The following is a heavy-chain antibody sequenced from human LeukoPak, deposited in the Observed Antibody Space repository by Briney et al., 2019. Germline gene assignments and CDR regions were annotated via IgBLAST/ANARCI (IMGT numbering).Heavy chain of an antibody. CDR3: ARGDIVVVPAAMGAFRWFDP. D-gene: IGHD2-2*01. CDR2: INHSGST. V-gene: IGHV4-34*01. Sequence: SETLSLTCAVYAVSFSGYYWSWLRQPPGKGLEWIGEINHSGSTNYNPSLKSRATIPVDTSKNQFSLKLSSVTAADPAVYYCARGDIVVVPAAMGAFRWFDPWGQGTLVTVSS. CDR1: AVSFSGYY. J-gene: IGHJ5*02.